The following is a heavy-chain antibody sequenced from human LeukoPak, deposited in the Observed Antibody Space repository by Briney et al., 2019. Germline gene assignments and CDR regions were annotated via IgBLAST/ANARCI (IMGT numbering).Heavy chain of an antibody. CDR1: GDSVSSNSAA. D-gene: IGHD5-12*01. CDR2: TYYRSKWYN. V-gene: IGHV6-1*01. J-gene: IGHJ4*02. Sequence: SQTLSLTCAISGDSVSSNSAAWNWIRQSPSRGLEWLGRTYYRSKWYNDYAVSVKSRITINPDASKNQFSLQLNSVTPEDTAVYYCARVSVIRLRFGPVDYWGQGTLVTVSS. CDR3: ARVSVIRLRFGPVDY.